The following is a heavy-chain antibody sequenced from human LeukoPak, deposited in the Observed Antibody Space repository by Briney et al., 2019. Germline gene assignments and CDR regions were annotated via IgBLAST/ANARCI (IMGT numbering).Heavy chain of an antibody. CDR2: ISSSSSYI. CDR1: GFTFSSYS. Sequence: PGGSLRLSCAASGFTFSSYSMNWVRQAPGKGLEWVSSISSSSSYIYYADSVKGRFTISRDNAKNSLYLQMNSLRAEDTAVYYCAKLTYYYDTTEEDYWGQGTLVTVSS. D-gene: IGHD3-22*01. V-gene: IGHV3-21*01. CDR3: AKLTYYYDTTEEDY. J-gene: IGHJ4*02.